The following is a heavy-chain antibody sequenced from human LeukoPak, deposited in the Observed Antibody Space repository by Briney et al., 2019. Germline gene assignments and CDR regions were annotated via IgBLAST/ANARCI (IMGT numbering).Heavy chain of an antibody. J-gene: IGHJ4*02. Sequence: SETLSLTCTVSGGSISSYYWSWIRQPPGKGLEWIGYIYYSGSTNYNPSLKSRVTISVDTSKNQFSLKLSSVTAADTAVYYCARGVGYSSSSQYYFDYWGQGTLVTVSS. V-gene: IGHV4-59*01. D-gene: IGHD6-6*01. CDR2: IYYSGST. CDR1: GGSISSYY. CDR3: ARGVGYSSSSQYYFDY.